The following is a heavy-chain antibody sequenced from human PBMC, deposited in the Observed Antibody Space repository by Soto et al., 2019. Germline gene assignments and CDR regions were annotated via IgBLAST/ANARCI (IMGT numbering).Heavy chain of an antibody. J-gene: IGHJ4*02. D-gene: IGHD7-27*01. CDR2: ISGSGGST. CDR3: AKDKLSHEVTGDAGYFDY. Sequence: GGSLRLSCAASGFTFSSYAMSWVRQAPGKGLEWVSAISGSGGSTYYADSVKGRFTISRDNSKNTLYLQMNSLRAEDEAVDYCAKDKLSHEVTGDAGYFDYWGQGTLVTVSS. CDR1: GFTFSSYA. V-gene: IGHV3-23*01.